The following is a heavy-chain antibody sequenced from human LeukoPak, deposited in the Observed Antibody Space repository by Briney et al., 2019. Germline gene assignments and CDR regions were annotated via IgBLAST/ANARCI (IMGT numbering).Heavy chain of an antibody. J-gene: IGHJ5*02. D-gene: IGHD3-22*01. V-gene: IGHV1-24*01. CDR1: GYTLTELS. CDR2: FDPEDGET. Sequence: ASVKVSYKVSGYTLTELSMHWVRQAPGKGLEWMGGFDPEDGETIYAQKFQGRVTMTEDTSTDTAYMELSSLRSEDTAVYYCATTYYYDSSGYHWGQGTLVTVSS. CDR3: ATTYYYDSSGYH.